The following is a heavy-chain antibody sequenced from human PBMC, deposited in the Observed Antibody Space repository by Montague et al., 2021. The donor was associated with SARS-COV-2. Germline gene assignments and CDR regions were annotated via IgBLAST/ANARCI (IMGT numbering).Heavy chain of an antibody. CDR3: ACGEIATRGLIYYYGMDV. CDR1: GGSISYGGYF. V-gene: IGHV4-34*01. J-gene: IGHJ6*02. Sequence: SETLSLTCTVSGGSISYGGYFWNWIRQHPGKGLEWIGEINHSGSTNYNPSLKSRVTISVDTSKNQFSLKLSSMTAADTAVYYCACGEIATRGLIYYYGMDVWGQGTTVTVSS. CDR2: INHSGST. D-gene: IGHD5-24*01.